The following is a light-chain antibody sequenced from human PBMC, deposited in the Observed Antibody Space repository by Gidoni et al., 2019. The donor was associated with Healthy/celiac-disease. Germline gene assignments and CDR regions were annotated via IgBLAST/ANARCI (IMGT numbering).Light chain of an antibody. CDR2: WAS. J-gene: IGKJ4*01. V-gene: IGKV4-1*01. Sequence: SVLYSSNNKNYLAWYQQKPGQPPKLLIYWASTRESGVPDRFSGSGSGTDFTLTISSLQAEDVAVYYCQQYYSTPLTFXGXTKVEIK. CDR1: SVLYSSNNKNY. CDR3: QQYYSTPLT.